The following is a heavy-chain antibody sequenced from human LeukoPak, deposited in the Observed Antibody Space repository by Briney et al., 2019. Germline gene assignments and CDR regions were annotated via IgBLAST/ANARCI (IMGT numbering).Heavy chain of an antibody. CDR1: GGSFSGYY. D-gene: IGHD6-13*01. CDR3: ASTGDSSSSNWFAP. Sequence: PSETLSLTCAVYGGSFSGYYWSWIRQPPGKGLEWIGEINHSGSTNYNPSLKSQVTISVDTSKNQFSLKLSSVTAADTAVYYCASTGDSSSSNWFAPWGQGTLVTVSS. J-gene: IGHJ5*02. V-gene: IGHV4-34*01. CDR2: INHSGST.